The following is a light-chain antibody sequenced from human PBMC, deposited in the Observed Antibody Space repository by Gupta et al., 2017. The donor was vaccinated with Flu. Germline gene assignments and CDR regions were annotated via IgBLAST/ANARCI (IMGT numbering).Light chain of an antibody. J-gene: IGLJ3*02. V-gene: IGLV2-8*01. CDR3: ASYVGSNLL. CDR1: STDIGNYNQ. Sequence: QSDLTQPPSASGSPGQSVTISCTGTSTDIGNYNQVSWYQHHPDKAPRLLIFEVRERPSGVPYRFAGSKSGNTASLTVSGLQVDDEGIYYCASYVGSNLLFGGGTKLTVL. CDR2: EVR.